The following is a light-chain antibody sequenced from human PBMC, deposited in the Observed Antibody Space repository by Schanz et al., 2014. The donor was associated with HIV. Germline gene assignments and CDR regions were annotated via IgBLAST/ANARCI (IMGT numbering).Light chain of an antibody. Sequence: QSALTQPASVSGSPGQSISISCTGTSGDVGSYNYVSWYQQHPGKAPKLMIYDVSNRPSGVSSRFSGSKSGTSASLAISGLRSVDEADYYCASWDDSLSGGGVVFGGGTKLTVL. J-gene: IGLJ2*01. V-gene: IGLV2-14*03. CDR1: SGDVGSYNY. CDR2: DVS. CDR3: ASWDDSLSGGGVV.